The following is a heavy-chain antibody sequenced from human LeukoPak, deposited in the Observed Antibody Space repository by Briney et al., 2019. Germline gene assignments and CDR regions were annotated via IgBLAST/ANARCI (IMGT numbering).Heavy chain of an antibody. CDR1: GFTFDDYA. D-gene: IGHD6-13*01. CDR2: ISWNSGSI. V-gene: IGHV3-9*01. CDR3: AKDSSAAGTSVDY. J-gene: IGHJ4*02. Sequence: PGGSLRLSCAASGFTFDDYAMHWVRQAPGKGLEWVSGISWNSGSIGYADSVKGRFTISRDNAQNSLYLQMNSLRAEDTALYYCAKDSSAAGTSVDYWGQGTLVTVSS.